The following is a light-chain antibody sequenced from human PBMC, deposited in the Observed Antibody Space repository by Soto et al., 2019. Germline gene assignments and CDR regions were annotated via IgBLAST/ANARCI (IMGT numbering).Light chain of an antibody. CDR2: GPS. CDR1: QSVSSSY. Sequence: EIVLTQSPGTLSLSPGEIATFSCRASQSVSSSYLAWYQHKPGQAPRLLIYGPSSRATRVPDRYRGSGSGTEFNHTISRLEPEDFAVYYYHQYVRSPISFGQGTRLDI. V-gene: IGKV3-20*01. J-gene: IGKJ5*01. CDR3: HQYVRSPIS.